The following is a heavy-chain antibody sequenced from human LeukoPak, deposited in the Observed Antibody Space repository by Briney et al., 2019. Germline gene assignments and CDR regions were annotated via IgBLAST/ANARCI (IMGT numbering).Heavy chain of an antibody. Sequence: GGSLRLSCAASGFTFSSYGMHWVRQAPGKGLEWVAFIRYDGSNKYYADSVKGRFTISRDNSKNTLYLQMNSLRAEDTAVYYCAKDAYDFWSGPIEAYYYYYMDVWGKGTTVTVSS. CDR3: AKDAYDFWSGPIEAYYYYYMDV. CDR2: IRYDGSNK. CDR1: GFTFSSYG. V-gene: IGHV3-30*02. J-gene: IGHJ6*03. D-gene: IGHD3-3*01.